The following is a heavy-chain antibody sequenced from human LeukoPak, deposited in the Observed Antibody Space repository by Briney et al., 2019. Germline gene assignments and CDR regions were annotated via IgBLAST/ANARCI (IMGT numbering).Heavy chain of an antibody. J-gene: IGHJ4*02. CDR3: ARLEYYYVSGNYYKLFDY. CDR1: GFTFSSYE. Sequence: GGSLRLSCAASGFTFSSYEMNWVRQAPGKGLEWVSDISSSGSTIYFADSVKGRFTISRDNAKNSLYLQMNSLRDEDTAVYYCARLEYYYVSGNYYKLFDYWGQGTLVTVCS. D-gene: IGHD3-10*01. V-gene: IGHV3-48*03. CDR2: ISSSGSTI.